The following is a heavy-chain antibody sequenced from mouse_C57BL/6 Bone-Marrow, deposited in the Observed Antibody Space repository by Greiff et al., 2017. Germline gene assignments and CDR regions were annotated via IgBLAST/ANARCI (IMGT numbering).Heavy chain of an antibody. Sequence: VQLQQPGAELVMPGASVKLSCKASGYTFNSYWMHWVKQRPGQGLEWIGEIDPSDSYTNYNQKFKGKSTLTVDNSSSTAYMQLSSLTSEDSAVYYCARLKPSPFAYWGQGTLVTVSA. CDR3: ARLKPSPFAY. J-gene: IGHJ3*01. CDR1: GYTFNSYW. CDR2: IDPSDSYT. V-gene: IGHV1-69*01.